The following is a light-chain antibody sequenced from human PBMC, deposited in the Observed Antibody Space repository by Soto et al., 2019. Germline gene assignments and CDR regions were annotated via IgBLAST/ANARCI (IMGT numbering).Light chain of an antibody. CDR2: DAS. CDR3: QQYGDSPYT. CDR1: QSVRSRY. J-gene: IGKJ2*01. V-gene: IGKV3-20*01. Sequence: EFVVTQSPGTLSLSLGERATLSCRTSQSVRSRYLAWYQQKPGQAPTLLIYDASSRPGGIPDRFIGSGYGTDFTLTISRLEPEDFAVYYCQQYGDSPYTFGQGTKREIK.